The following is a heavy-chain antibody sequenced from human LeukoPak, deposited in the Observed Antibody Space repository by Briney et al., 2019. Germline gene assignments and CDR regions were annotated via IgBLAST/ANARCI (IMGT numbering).Heavy chain of an antibody. V-gene: IGHV3-30*18. D-gene: IGHD3-3*01. CDR1: GFTFSSYG. J-gene: IGHJ1*01. CDR2: ISYDGSNK. CDR3: AKDTGDYDFWSGYSGDFQH. Sequence: GGSLRLSCAASGFTFSSYGMHWVRQAPGKGLEWVAVISYDGSNKYYADSVKGRFTISRDNSKNTLYLQMNSLRAEDTAVYYCAKDTGDYDFWSGYSGDFQHWGQGTLVTVSS.